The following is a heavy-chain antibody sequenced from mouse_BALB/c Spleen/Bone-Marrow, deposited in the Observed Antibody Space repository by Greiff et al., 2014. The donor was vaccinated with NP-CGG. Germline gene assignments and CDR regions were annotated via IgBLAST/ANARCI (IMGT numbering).Heavy chain of an antibody. D-gene: IGHD1-1*01. J-gene: IGHJ4*01. Sequence: DVKLQESGPGLVKPSQSLSLTCSVTGYSITSGYYWNWIRQFPGNKLEWMGYISYDGGNNYNPSLKNRISITRDTSKNQFFLKLNSVTTEDTATYYCASYFYYAMDYWGQGTSVTVSS. CDR1: GYSITSGYY. CDR2: ISYDGGN. CDR3: ASYFYYAMDY. V-gene: IGHV3-6*02.